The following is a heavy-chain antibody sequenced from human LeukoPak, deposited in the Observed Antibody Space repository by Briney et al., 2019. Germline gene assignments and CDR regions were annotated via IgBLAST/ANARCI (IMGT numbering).Heavy chain of an antibody. V-gene: IGHV2-5*02. Sequence: SGPTLVNPTQTLTLTCSLSGFSLTTRPLGVGWIRQPPGKALEWLAVIYWDDDKRYNPPLKTRLTVTTATSKNQVVLIMTNMDPVDTATYYCAHRRSGYDWNHGDFDYWGLGTLVIVSS. CDR3: AHRRSGYDWNHGDFDY. CDR2: IYWDDDK. D-gene: IGHD1-20*01. J-gene: IGHJ4*02. CDR1: GFSLTTRPLG.